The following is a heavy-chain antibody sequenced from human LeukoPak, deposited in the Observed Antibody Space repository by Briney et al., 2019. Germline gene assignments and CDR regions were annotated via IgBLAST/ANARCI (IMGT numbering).Heavy chain of an antibody. J-gene: IGHJ4*02. V-gene: IGHV3-21*01. Sequence: GGSLRLSRAASGFSFSSYAVNWVRQDSGKGLDWVSSINPSRCYLHYPDSVKGRFTIPRDDAKNSQYLQMKSLRDEDTAMYYCVRVMPFYSDASGYALDYWGQGALVTVSS. CDR3: VRVMPFYSDASGYALDY. CDR1: GFSFSSYA. CDR2: INPSRCYL. D-gene: IGHD3-22*01.